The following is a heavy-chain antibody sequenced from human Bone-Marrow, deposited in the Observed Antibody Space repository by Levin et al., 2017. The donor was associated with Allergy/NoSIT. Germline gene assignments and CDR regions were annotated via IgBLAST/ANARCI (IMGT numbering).Heavy chain of an antibody. CDR1: GASIRSYY. V-gene: IGHV4-59*01. J-gene: IGHJ4*02. CDR3: ARSIAVSGPTGLEFYFDY. D-gene: IGHD6-19*01. CDR2: MFYSGNS. Sequence: TSETLSLTCTVSGASIRSYYWSWIREFPGKGLQWIGYMFYSGNSKYNPSLKSRVSISVDTPKNQFSLRVTSLTAADTAVYYCARSIAVSGPTGLEFYFDYWGQGTLFSVSS.